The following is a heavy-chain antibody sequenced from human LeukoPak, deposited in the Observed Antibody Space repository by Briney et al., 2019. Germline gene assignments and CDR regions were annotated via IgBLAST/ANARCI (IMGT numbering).Heavy chain of an antibody. CDR1: GFTFSSYA. Sequence: GGSLTLSCVASGFTFSSYAMSWVREAPARGLEWVSSLRGNGDTFYADFVRGRFTLSRDESRNTVYLHLNNLRVEDTAIYYCAKASWVSSADAVLWGQGTVVTVSS. CDR2: LRGNGDT. D-gene: IGHD3-16*01. J-gene: IGHJ4*02. CDR3: AKASWVSSADAVL. V-gene: IGHV3-23*01.